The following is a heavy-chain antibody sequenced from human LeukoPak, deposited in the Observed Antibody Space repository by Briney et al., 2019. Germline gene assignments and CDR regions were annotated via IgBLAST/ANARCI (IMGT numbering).Heavy chain of an antibody. J-gene: IGHJ4*02. D-gene: IGHD6-19*01. CDR1: GFTFSSYS. Sequence: GGSLTLSCAASGFTFSSYSMNWVRQPPGKGLEWVSYIGRGSRYIYYPASEKGRSTISRDNAKNSLYLQITSLRAEDTAVYYCARDGSRISIAVSGHDYWGQGTLVTVSS. CDR2: IGRGSRYI. V-gene: IGHV3-21*01. CDR3: ARDGSRISIAVSGHDY.